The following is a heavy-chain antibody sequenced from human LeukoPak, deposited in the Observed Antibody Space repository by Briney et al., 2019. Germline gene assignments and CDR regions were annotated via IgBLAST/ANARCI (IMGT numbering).Heavy chain of an antibody. D-gene: IGHD6-19*01. J-gene: IGHJ4*02. CDR2: VNNDGSST. CDR1: GFSFSSYW. CDR3: ARSSYPCYFDY. V-gene: IGHV3-74*01. Sequence: PGGSLRLSCGASGFSFSSYWMHWVRQAPGKGLMWVSRVNNDGSSTTYADSVEGRFTISRDNARNTLYLQMNSLRAEDTAVYYCARSSYPCYFDYWGQGTLVTVSS.